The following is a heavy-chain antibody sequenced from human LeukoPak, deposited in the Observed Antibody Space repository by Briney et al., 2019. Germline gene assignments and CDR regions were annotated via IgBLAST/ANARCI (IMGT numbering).Heavy chain of an antibody. D-gene: IGHD3-22*01. CDR1: GFTFDDYA. J-gene: IGHJ4*02. V-gene: IGHV3-23*01. CDR3: TSFGSYYYDSSGYYDTQGDY. Sequence: GGSLRLSCAASGFTFDDYAMHWVRQAPGKGLEWVSAISGSGGSTYYADSVKGRFTISRDNSKNTLYLQMNSLRAEDTAVYYCTSFGSYYYDSSGYYDTQGDYWGQGTLVTVSS. CDR2: ISGSGGST.